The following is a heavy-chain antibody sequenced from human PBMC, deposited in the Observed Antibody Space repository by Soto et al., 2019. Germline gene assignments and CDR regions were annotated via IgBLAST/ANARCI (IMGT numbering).Heavy chain of an antibody. Sequence: GESLKISCAASGFTFSSYGMHWVRQAPGKGLEWVAVISYDGSNKYYADSVKGRFTISRDNSKNTLYLQMNSLRAEDTAVYYCAKGGITMIVVVNYFDYWGQGTLVTVSS. CDR2: ISYDGSNK. D-gene: IGHD3-22*01. V-gene: IGHV3-30*18. CDR3: AKGGITMIVVVNYFDY. CDR1: GFTFSSYG. J-gene: IGHJ4*02.